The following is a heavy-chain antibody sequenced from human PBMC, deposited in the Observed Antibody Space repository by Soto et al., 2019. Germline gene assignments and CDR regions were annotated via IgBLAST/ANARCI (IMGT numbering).Heavy chain of an antibody. CDR3: AVDYGDDSCY. CDR1: GGSISSSTYY. D-gene: IGHD4-17*01. Sequence: QLQLQESGPGLVKPSETLSLTCAVSGGSISSSTYYWAWIRQPPGKGLEWIGSIYCSGSTYYNPSLKSRASKSVDTSMNQFSLKLTSVTAADTAVYYCAVDYGDDSCYWGQGTLVTVSS. CDR2: IYCSGST. V-gene: IGHV4-39*01. J-gene: IGHJ4*02.